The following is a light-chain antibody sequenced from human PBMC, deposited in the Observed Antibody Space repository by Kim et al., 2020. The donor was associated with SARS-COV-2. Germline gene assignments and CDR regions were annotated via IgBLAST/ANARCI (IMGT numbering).Light chain of an antibody. CDR3: NSYTITTNLV. J-gene: IGLJ3*02. Sequence: QSITVACTGTNSDVGAYNYIYWYQQQPGKAPKLMIYDVSNRHSVNSNHFSGSNSGNTAALTISDLQTEDEADYYCNSYTITTNLVFGGGTQLTVL. V-gene: IGLV2-14*03. CDR2: DVS. CDR1: NSDVGAYNY.